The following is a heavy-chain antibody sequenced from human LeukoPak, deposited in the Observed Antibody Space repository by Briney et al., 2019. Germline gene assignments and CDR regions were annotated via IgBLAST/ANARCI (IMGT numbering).Heavy chain of an antibody. V-gene: IGHV3-30*18. CDR3: AKDLSPLVWFVSGSDAFDI. CDR1: GFTFSTYG. J-gene: IGHJ3*02. CDR2: ISYDGTNE. Sequence: GGSLRLACAASGFTFSTYGMYWVRQAPGKGLEWVAVISYDGTNEYYADSVKGLFTISRDNSKNTLYLQMNSLRAEDTAVYYCAKDLSPLVWFVSGSDAFDIWGQGTMVTVSS. D-gene: IGHD3-10*01.